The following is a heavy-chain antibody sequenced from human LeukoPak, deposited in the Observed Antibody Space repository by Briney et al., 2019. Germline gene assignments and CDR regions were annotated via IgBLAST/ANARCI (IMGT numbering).Heavy chain of an antibody. CDR1: GGSISSYY. D-gene: IGHD3-16*01. J-gene: IGHJ5*02. CDR2: IYYSGSS. Sequence: PSETLSLTCTVCGGSISSYYWSWIRQPPGKGLEWIGYIYYSGSSNYNPSLESRVTISLDTSKNQFSLKVRSVTAADTAVYYCAGGSGRWFDPWGQGTLVTVSS. CDR3: AGGSGRWFDP. V-gene: IGHV4-59*01.